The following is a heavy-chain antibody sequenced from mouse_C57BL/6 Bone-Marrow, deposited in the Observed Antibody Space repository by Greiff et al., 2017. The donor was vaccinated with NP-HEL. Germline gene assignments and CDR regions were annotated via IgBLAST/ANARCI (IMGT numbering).Heavy chain of an antibody. D-gene: IGHD1-1*01. V-gene: IGHV1-53*01. J-gene: IGHJ3*01. CDR1: GYTFTSYW. CDR3: ARGGFDYYGSSPFAY. Sequence: VQLQQPGTELVKPGASVKLSCKASGYTFTSYWMHWVKQRPGQGLEWIGNINPSNGGTNYNEKFKSKATLTVDKSSSTAYMQLSSLTSEDSAVYYCARGGFDYYGSSPFAYWGQGTLVTVSA. CDR2: INPSNGGT.